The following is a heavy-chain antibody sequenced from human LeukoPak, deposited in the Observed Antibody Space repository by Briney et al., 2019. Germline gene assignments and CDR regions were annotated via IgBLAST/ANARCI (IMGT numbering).Heavy chain of an antibody. CDR1: GFTFSSYG. Sequence: GGSLRLSCVASGFTFSSYGMHWVRQAPGKGLEWVAVISYDGSNKYYADSVKGRFTISRDNSKNTLYLQMNSLRAEDTAVYYCAKERLKSSSWYTWTYYYGMDVWGQGTTVTVSS. J-gene: IGHJ6*02. V-gene: IGHV3-30*18. CDR2: ISYDGSNK. D-gene: IGHD6-13*01. CDR3: AKERLKSSSWYTWTYYYGMDV.